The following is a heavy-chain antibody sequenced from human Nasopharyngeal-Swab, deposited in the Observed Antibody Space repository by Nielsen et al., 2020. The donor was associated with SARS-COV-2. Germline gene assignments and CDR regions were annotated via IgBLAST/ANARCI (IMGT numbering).Heavy chain of an antibody. CDR2: ASSGGRNK. CDR1: GFSFSSYA. CDR3: ARRALQDYYFDY. J-gene: IGHJ4*02. Sequence: GESLKISCAASGFSFSSYAMHWVRQAPGKGLEWVAVASSGGRNKYYADSVKGRFTVSRDNSKNTLYLQMNSLRAEDTAVYYCARRALQDYYFDYWGQGTLVTVSS. V-gene: IGHV3-30*04.